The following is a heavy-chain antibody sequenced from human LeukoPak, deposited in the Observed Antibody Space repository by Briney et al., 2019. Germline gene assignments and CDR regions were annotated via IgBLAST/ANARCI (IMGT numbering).Heavy chain of an antibody. J-gene: IGHJ4*02. CDR2: ISYDGSNK. Sequence: GGSLRLSCAASGFTFSSYAMRWVRQAPGKGLEWVAVISYDGSNKYYADSVKGRFTISRDNSKNTLYLQMNSLRAEDTAVYYCARAPASYHFDYWGQGTLVTVSS. CDR3: ARAPASYHFDY. CDR1: GFTFSSYA. V-gene: IGHV3-30-3*01.